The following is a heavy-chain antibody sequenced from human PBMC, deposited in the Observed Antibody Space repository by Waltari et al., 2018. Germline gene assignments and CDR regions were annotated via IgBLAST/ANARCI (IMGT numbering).Heavy chain of an antibody. J-gene: IGHJ4*02. V-gene: IGHV4-61*02. D-gene: IGHD3-10*01. CDR2: IYTSGSN. CDR1: GGSISSGSYY. CDR3: ARGRGTMVRGAYMSH. Sequence: QVQLQESGPGLVKPSQTLSLTCTVSGGSISSGSYYWSWIRQPAGKGLEWIGRIYTSGSNNYNPSLKSRVTRSVDTSKNQFSLKLSSVTAADTAVYYCARGRGTMVRGAYMSHWGQGTLVTVSS.